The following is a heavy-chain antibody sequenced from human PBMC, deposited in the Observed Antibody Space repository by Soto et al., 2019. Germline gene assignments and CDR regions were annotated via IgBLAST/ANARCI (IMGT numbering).Heavy chain of an antibody. CDR2: IIPIFGTA. V-gene: IGHV1-69*13. D-gene: IGHD1-20*01. Sequence: ASVKVSCKASGGTFSSYAISWVRQAPGQGLEWMGGIIPIFGTANYAQKFQGRVTITADESTSTAYMELSSLRSEDTAVYYCARGQNVPRYLRYYYGMDVWGQGTTVTVS. J-gene: IGHJ6*02. CDR3: ARGQNVPRYLRYYYGMDV. CDR1: GGTFSSYA.